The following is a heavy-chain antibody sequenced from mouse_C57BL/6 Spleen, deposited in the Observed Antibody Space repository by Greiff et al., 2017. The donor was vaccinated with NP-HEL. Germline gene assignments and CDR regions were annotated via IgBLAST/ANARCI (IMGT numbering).Heavy chain of an antibody. Sequence: EVKLVESGGGLVKPGGSLKLSCAASGFTFSDYGMHWVRQAPEKGLEWVAYISSGSSTIYYADTVKGRFTISRDNAKNTLFLQMTSLRSEDTAMYYCARSYYSNYEVFDYWGQGTTLTVSS. CDR1: GFTFSDYG. V-gene: IGHV5-17*01. CDR3: ARSYYSNYEVFDY. D-gene: IGHD2-5*01. CDR2: ISSGSSTI. J-gene: IGHJ2*01.